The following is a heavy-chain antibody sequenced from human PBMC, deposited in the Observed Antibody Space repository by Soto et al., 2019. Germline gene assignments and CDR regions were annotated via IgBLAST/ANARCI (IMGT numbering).Heavy chain of an antibody. Sequence: EVQLVESGGGLVQPGGSLRLSCAGSGFTFSSYWMHWVRQAPGKGLVWVSRINNDGSSRSYADSVKGRFTISRDNAKTTLYLQMNNLKDEDTAVYYCVRESGSYSEGFDYWGQGTLVTVSS. V-gene: IGHV3-74*01. CDR1: GFTFSSYW. CDR3: VRESGSYSEGFDY. D-gene: IGHD1-26*01. J-gene: IGHJ4*02. CDR2: INNDGSSR.